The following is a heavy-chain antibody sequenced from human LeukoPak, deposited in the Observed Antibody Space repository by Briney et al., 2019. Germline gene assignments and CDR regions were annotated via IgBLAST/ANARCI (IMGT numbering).Heavy chain of an antibody. V-gene: IGHV3-23*01. CDR3: ARDRGSGSGSSDY. J-gene: IGHJ4*02. CDR1: GFTFSSYA. D-gene: IGHD3-10*01. CDR2: ISGSGGRT. Sequence: GGSLRLSCAASGFTFSSYALSWVRQAPGKGLEWVSDISGSGGRTYYADSVRGRFTVSRDNSRNTLYLQMNSLRAEDTAVYYCARDRGSGSGSSDYWGQGTLVTASS.